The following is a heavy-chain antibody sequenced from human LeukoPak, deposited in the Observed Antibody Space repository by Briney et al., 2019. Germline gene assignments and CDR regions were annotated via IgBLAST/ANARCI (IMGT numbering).Heavy chain of an antibody. CDR3: ARDSGSPQDAFDI. V-gene: IGHV3-21*01. CDR2: ISSGSSFI. J-gene: IGHJ3*02. CDR1: GFTFSSYS. Sequence: SGGSLRLSCAASGFTFSSYSMNWVRQAPGKGLEWVSSISSGSSFIYYADSVKGRFTISRDNAKNSLYLQMNSLRAEDTAVYYCARDSGSPQDAFDIRGQGTMVTVSS. D-gene: IGHD6-13*01.